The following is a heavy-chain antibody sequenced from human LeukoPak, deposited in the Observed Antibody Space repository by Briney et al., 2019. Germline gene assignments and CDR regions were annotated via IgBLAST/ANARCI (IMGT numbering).Heavy chain of an antibody. Sequence: GGSLRLSCAASGFTFSSCSMNWVRQAPGKGLEWVSYISSSSSTIYYADSVKGRFTISRDNAKNSLFLQMNSLRVEDTAVYYCAKSESSWYSPFDYWGQGTLVTVSS. V-gene: IGHV3-48*04. CDR1: GFTFSSCS. J-gene: IGHJ4*02. D-gene: IGHD6-13*01. CDR2: ISSSSSTI. CDR3: AKSESSWYSPFDY.